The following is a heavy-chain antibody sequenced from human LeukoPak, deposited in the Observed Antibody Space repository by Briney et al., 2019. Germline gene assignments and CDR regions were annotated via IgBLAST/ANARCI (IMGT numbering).Heavy chain of an antibody. Sequence: SETLSLTCAVYGGSFSGYYWSRIRQPPGKGLEWIGEISHSGSTNYNPSLKSRVTISVVTSKNQFSLKLSSVTAADTAVYYCARGGGPYDFWSGYFPRWFDPWGQGTLVTVSS. V-gene: IGHV4-34*01. CDR2: ISHSGST. CDR1: GGSFSGYY. J-gene: IGHJ5*02. D-gene: IGHD3-3*01. CDR3: ARGGGPYDFWSGYFPRWFDP.